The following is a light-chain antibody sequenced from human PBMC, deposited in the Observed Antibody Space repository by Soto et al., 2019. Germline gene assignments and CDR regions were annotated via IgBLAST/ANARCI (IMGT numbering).Light chain of an antibody. Sequence: QSALTQPPSVSGSPGQSVTISCTGTSTDFVSYNRVSWYQQPPGTAPKLMIYEVSKRPSGVPDRFSGSKSGNTASLTISGLQAADEADYYCQSYDSSLSGYVFGTGTKVTVL. CDR2: EVS. V-gene: IGLV2-18*02. CDR1: STDFVSYNR. CDR3: QSYDSSLSGYV. J-gene: IGLJ1*01.